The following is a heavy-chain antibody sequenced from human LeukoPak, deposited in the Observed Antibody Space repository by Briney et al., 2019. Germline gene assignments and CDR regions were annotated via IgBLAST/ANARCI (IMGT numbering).Heavy chain of an antibody. CDR2: ISGSSSTI. D-gene: IGHD2-15*01. V-gene: IGHV3-48*01. CDR1: GFTFSSYS. CDR3: ARAGYCSGGSCIRSFEP. J-gene: IGHJ5*02. Sequence: GGSLRLSCAASGFTFSSYSFNWVRQAPGKGQEWVSYISGSSSTIYYADSVKGRFTISRDNAKNSLYLQMNSLRAEDTAVSYCARAGYCSGGSCIRSFEPWSQGTLVTVSS.